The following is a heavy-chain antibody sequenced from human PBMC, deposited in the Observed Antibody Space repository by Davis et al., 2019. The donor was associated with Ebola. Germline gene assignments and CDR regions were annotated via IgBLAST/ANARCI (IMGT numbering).Heavy chain of an antibody. J-gene: IGHJ4*02. CDR2: IYYSGST. Sequence: PGGSLRLSCTVSGGSISSYYWSWIRQPPGKGLEWIGYIYYSGSTNYNPSLKSRLTISVDTSKNQFSLKLSAVTAADTAVYYCARVHYDILTGYLYYFDYWGQGTLVTVSS. CDR1: GGSISSYY. V-gene: IGHV4-59*01. D-gene: IGHD3-9*01. CDR3: ARVHYDILTGYLYYFDY.